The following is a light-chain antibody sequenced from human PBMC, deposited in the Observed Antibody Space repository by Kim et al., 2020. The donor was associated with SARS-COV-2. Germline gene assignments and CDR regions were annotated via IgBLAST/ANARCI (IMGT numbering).Light chain of an antibody. Sequence: SPGERATLSCRASQCVASSYLAWYQQKPGQAPKLLIYATSTRATGIPDRFSGSGSGTDFNLTINRLEAEDFAVFYCQQYATPPTTFGPGTKVDIK. CDR1: QCVASSY. J-gene: IGKJ3*01. V-gene: IGKV3-20*01. CDR2: ATS. CDR3: QQYATPPTT.